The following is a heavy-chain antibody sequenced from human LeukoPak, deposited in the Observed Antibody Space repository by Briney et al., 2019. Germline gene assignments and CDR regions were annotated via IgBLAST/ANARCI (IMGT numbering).Heavy chain of an antibody. CDR2: IYTSGST. CDR3: ASFYCSGGSCYQYFSYYYMDV. V-gene: IGHV4-61*02. Sequence: KTSETLSLTCTVSGGSISSGSYYWSWSRQPAGKGLEWIGRIYTSGSTYYNPSLQSRVTISVDTSKNQFSLKLNSVTAADTAVYYCASFYCSGGSCYQYFSYYYMDVWGKGTTVTISS. J-gene: IGHJ6*03. D-gene: IGHD2-15*01. CDR1: GGSISSGSYY.